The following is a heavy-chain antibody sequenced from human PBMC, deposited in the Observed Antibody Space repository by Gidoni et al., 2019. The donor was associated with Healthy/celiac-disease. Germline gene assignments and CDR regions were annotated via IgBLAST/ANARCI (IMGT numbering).Heavy chain of an antibody. CDR3: ARAGSRPRYYGSYDP. CDR2: IYSGGST. J-gene: IGHJ5*02. CDR1: GFTVSSIY. Sequence: ELQLVASGGGLSQPGGSLRLSCAASGFTVSSIYMSWVRQAPGKGLEWVSVIYSGGSTYYADSVKGRFTISRDNSKNTLYLQMNSLRAEDTAVYYCARAGSRPRYYGSYDPWGQGTLVTVSS. D-gene: IGHD3-10*01. V-gene: IGHV3-53*01.